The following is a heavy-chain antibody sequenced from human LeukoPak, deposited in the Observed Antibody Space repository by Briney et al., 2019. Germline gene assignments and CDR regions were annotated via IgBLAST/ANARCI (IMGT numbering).Heavy chain of an antibody. Sequence: GGSLRLSCTASGFTFGDYAMSWVRQAPGKGLEWVGFIRSKAYGGTTEYAASVKGRFTISRDDSKSIAYLQMNSLKTEDTAVYYCTRAGIAAAGTRYFDYWGQGTLVTVSS. V-gene: IGHV3-49*04. D-gene: IGHD6-13*01. J-gene: IGHJ4*02. CDR3: TRAGIAAAGTRYFDY. CDR2: IRSKAYGGTT. CDR1: GFTFGDYA.